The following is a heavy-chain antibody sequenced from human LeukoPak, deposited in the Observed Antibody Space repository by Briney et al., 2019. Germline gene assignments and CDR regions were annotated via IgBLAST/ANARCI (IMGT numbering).Heavy chain of an antibody. Sequence: GGSLRLSYAASGFIVSTNYMSWVRQAPGKGLEWVSVIYSGDNTYYADSVKGRFTISRDNSKNSLYLQMNSLRAEDTAVYYCARSLGYCSAGSCFPFDYWGQGTLVTVSS. CDR2: IYSGDNT. J-gene: IGHJ4*02. CDR1: GFIVSTNY. V-gene: IGHV3-66*01. CDR3: ARSLGYCSAGSCFPFDY. D-gene: IGHD2-15*01.